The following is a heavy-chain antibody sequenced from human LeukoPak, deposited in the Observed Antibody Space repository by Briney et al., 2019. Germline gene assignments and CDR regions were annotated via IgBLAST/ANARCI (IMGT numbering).Heavy chain of an antibody. V-gene: IGHV1-69*04. Sequence: EASVKVSCKASGGTFSSYTISWVRQAPGQGLEWMGRIIPILGIANYAQKFQGRVTITADKSTSTAYMELSSLRSEDTAVYHCAREPRSSGWVSYYFDYWGQGTLVTVSS. CDR3: AREPRSSGWVSYYFDY. CDR2: IIPILGIA. D-gene: IGHD6-19*01. CDR1: GGTFSSYT. J-gene: IGHJ4*02.